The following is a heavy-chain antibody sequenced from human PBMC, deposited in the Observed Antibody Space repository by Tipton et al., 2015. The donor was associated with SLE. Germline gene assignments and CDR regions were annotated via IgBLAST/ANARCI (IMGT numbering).Heavy chain of an antibody. D-gene: IGHD6-13*01. V-gene: IGHV4-39*07. J-gene: IGHJ3*02. Sequence: TLSLTCTVSGGSISSSSYYWGWIRQPPGKGLEWIGSIYYSGSTYYNPSLKSRVTISVDTSKNQFSLKLSSVTAADTAVYYCAREYSSSSGVFDIWGQGTMVPVSS. CDR1: GGSISSSSYY. CDR3: AREYSSSSGVFDI. CDR2: IYYSGST.